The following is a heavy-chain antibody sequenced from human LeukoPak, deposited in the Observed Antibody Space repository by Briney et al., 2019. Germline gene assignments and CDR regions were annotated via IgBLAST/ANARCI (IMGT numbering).Heavy chain of an antibody. J-gene: IGHJ4*02. CDR1: GGSISSSIYY. CDR3: ASHRNVFYFDY. CDR2: IYYSGST. D-gene: IGHD1-1*01. V-gene: IGHV4-39*01. Sequence: SSESLSLTCTVSGGSISSSIYYWGWIRQPPGKGLEWIGTIYYSGSTYYNPSLKSRVTISVDTSKNQFSLKLSSVTAADTAVYYCASHRNVFYFDYWGQGTLVTVSS.